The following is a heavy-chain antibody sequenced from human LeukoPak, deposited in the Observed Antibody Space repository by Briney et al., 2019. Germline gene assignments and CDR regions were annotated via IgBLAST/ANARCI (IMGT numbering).Heavy chain of an antibody. CDR1: GYTFTSCD. V-gene: IGHV1-8*01. J-gene: IGHJ5*02. D-gene: IGHD2-15*01. CDR3: ARGYCSGGSCYDWFDP. CDR2: MNPNSGNT. Sequence: ASVTVSCKASGYTFTSCDINWVRQATGQGLEWMGWMNPNSGNTGYAQKFQGRVTMTRNTSISTAYMELSSLRSEDTAVYYCARGYCSGGSCYDWFDPWAREPWSPSPQ.